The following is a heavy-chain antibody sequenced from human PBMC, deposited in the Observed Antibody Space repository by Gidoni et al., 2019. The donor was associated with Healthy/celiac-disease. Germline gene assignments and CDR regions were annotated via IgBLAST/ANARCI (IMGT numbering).Heavy chain of an antibody. Sequence: EVQLVESGGNLVQPGGSLRPSCAAAGFTLSSYWMSWVRQAPGRGLEWVANIKPDGSAGYYVDSVKGRFTISRDNAKKSLYLQMNRLRAEDTAVYYCARGDYYDSSGYFSDAFDIWGQGTMVIVSS. CDR3: ARGDYYDSSGYFSDAFDI. V-gene: IGHV3-7*01. CDR1: GFTLSSYW. J-gene: IGHJ3*02. D-gene: IGHD3-22*01. CDR2: IKPDGSAG.